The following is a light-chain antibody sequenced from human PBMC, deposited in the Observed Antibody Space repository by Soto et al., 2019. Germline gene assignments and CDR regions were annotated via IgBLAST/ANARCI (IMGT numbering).Light chain of an antibody. CDR2: DVS. CDR3: TSNTSSDTYV. CDR1: SSDVGGYNY. J-gene: IGLJ1*01. Sequence: QSVLTQPASVSGSPGQSITISCTGTSSDVGGYNYVSWYQKRPGKVPRLMIYDVSNRPSGVSNRFSGSKSGNTASLTISGLQAEDEAVYYCTSNTSSDTYVFGTGTKVTVL. V-gene: IGLV2-14*01.